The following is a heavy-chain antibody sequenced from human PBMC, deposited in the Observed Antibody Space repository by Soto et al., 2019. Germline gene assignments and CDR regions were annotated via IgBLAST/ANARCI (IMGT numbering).Heavy chain of an antibody. CDR1: GFTVSSNY. Sequence: VQLVESGGGLVQPGGSLRLSCAASGFTVSSNYMSWVRQAPGKGLEWVSVIYSGGSTYYADSVKGRFTISRHNSKNTLYLQMNSLRAEDTAVYYCARTTGANYYYYYMDVWGKGTTVTVSS. CDR3: ARTTGANYYYYYMDV. J-gene: IGHJ6*03. D-gene: IGHD3-10*01. CDR2: IYSGGST. V-gene: IGHV3-53*04.